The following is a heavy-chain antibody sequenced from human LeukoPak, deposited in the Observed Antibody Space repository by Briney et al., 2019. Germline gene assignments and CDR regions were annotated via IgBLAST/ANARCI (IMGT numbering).Heavy chain of an antibody. CDR3: ARVAPYIVVVVAATRVGAFDI. CDR1: GGSFSGYY. D-gene: IGHD2-15*01. Sequence: SETLSLTCAVCGGSFSGYYWSWIRQPPGKGLEWIGEINHSGSTNYNPSLKSRVTISVDTSKNQFSLKLSSVTAADTAVYYCARVAPYIVVVVAATRVGAFDIWGQGTMVTVSS. V-gene: IGHV4-34*01. J-gene: IGHJ3*02. CDR2: INHSGST.